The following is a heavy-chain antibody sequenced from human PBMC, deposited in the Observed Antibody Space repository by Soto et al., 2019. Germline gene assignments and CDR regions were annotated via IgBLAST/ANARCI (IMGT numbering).Heavy chain of an antibody. J-gene: IGHJ6*02. D-gene: IGHD6-13*01. CDR1: GFTFSSYG. V-gene: IGHV3-30*18. Sequence: VQLVESVGGVVQPGRSLRLSCAASGFTFSSYGMHWVRQAPGKGLEWVAVISYDGSNKYYADSVKGRFTISRDNSKNTLYLQMNSLRAEDTAVYYCAKDLYSSLEMQGDYYGMDVWGQGTTVTVSS. CDR2: ISYDGSNK. CDR3: AKDLYSSLEMQGDYYGMDV.